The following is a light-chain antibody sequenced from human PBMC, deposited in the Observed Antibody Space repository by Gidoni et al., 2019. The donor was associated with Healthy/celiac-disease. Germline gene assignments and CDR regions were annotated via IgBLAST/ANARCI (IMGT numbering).Light chain of an antibody. CDR3: QQLNSYPLT. V-gene: IGKV1-9*01. Sequence: IQLTQSPSSLSASVGDRVTITCRASQGISSYLAWYQQKPVKAPKHLIYAASTLQSGVPSRFSGSGSGTEFTLTISSLQPEDFATYYCQQLNSYPLTFGGGTKVEIK. CDR2: AAS. J-gene: IGKJ4*01. CDR1: QGISSY.